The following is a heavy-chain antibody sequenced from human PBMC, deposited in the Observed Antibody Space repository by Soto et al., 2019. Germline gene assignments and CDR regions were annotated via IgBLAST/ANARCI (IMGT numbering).Heavy chain of an antibody. CDR1: GYTFTSYG. Sequence: QVQLVQSGAEVKKPGASVKVSCKASGYTFTSYGISWVRQAPGQGLEWMGWISAYNGNTNYAQKLQGRVTMTTDTSTSTAYMELRSLRSDDTAVYYCARGCWFGGTTVTTGTPTWFDPWGQGTLVTVSS. CDR2: ISAYNGNT. D-gene: IGHD4-17*01. CDR3: ARGCWFGGTTVTTGTPTWFDP. J-gene: IGHJ5*02. V-gene: IGHV1-18*01.